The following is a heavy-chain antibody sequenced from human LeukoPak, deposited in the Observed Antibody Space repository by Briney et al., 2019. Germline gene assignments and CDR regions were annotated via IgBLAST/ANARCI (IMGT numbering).Heavy chain of an antibody. CDR2: IYTGGST. CDR1: GFTVSSNY. V-gene: IGHV3-66*01. CDR3: ARDSITFGGVIAPIDY. Sequence: GGSLRLSCAASGFTVSSNYMGWVRQAPGKGLEWASVIYTGGSTFYADSVKGRFTISRDNAKNSLYLQMNSLRAEDTAVYYCARDSITFGGVIAPIDYWGQGTLVTVSS. D-gene: IGHD3-16*02. J-gene: IGHJ4*02.